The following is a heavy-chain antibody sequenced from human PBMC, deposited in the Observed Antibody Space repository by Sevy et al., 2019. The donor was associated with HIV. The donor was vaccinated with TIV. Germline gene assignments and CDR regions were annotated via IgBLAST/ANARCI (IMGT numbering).Heavy chain of an antibody. V-gene: IGHV4-59*11. CDR3: AGEDAWGRGYS. D-gene: IGHD1-26*01. CDR1: GGSITSLY. CDR2: IYYNGHI. J-gene: IGHJ4*02. Sequence: TETLSLTCTVSGGSITSLYWNCIRQPPGKGLEWIANIYYNGHINYNPSLKSRVTLSLDTSKNQFSLRLSSVTAADTAMYYCAGEDAWGRGYSWGQGTPVIVSS.